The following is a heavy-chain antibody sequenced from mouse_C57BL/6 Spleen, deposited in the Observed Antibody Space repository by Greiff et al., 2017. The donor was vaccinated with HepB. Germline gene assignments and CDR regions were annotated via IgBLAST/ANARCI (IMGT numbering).Heavy chain of an antibody. CDR1: GYTFTSYW. Sequence: QVQLQQPGAELVRPGTSVKLSCKASGYTFTSYWMHWVKQSPGQGLEWIGVIDTSDSYTNYNQKFKGKATLTVDTSSSTAYMQLSSLTSEDSAVYYCASLGNFDVWGTGTTVTVSS. CDR3: ASLGNFDV. J-gene: IGHJ1*03. V-gene: IGHV1-59*01. CDR2: IDTSDSYT.